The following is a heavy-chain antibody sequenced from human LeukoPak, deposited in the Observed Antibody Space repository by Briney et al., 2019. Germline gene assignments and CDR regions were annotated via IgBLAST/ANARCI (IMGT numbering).Heavy chain of an antibody. V-gene: IGHV4-59*01. J-gene: IGHJ6*02. CDR3: ARGYQTYSSSWAPPYWGYYYGMDV. CDR2: IYYSGST. Sequence: PSETLSLTCTVSGGSISSYYWSWIRRPPGKGLEWIGYIYYSGSTNYNPSLKSRVTVSVDTSKNQFSLKLSSVTAADTAVYYCARGYQTYSSSWAPPYWGYYYGMDVWGQGTTVTVSS. D-gene: IGHD6-13*01. CDR1: GGSISSYY.